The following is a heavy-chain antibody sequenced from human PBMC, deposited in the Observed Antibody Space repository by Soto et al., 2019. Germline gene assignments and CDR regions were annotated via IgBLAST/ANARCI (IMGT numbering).Heavy chain of an antibody. D-gene: IGHD2-15*01. Sequence: QVQLVQSGAEVKKPGASVKVSCKASGYTFTNYGITWVRQAPGQGPEWMGWISTYNGNTNYVQKFQGRVTMTTDTSTSTDYMEVRRLRSYDTAVYYCARKGTPAGSDYWGQGTLVTVSS. J-gene: IGHJ4*02. V-gene: IGHV1-18*01. CDR1: GYTFTNYG. CDR3: ARKGTPAGSDY. CDR2: ISTYNGNT.